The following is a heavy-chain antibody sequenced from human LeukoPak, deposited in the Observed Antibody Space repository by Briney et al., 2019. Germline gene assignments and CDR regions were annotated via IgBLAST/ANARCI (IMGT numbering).Heavy chain of an antibody. J-gene: IGHJ4*02. CDR2: IRYDGNNK. CDR1: GFTFSTYI. D-gene: IGHD6-19*01. V-gene: IGHV3-30*02. Sequence: GGSLRLSCAASGFTFSTYIMNWVRQAPGKGLEWVAFIRYDGNNKYYADSVKGRFTISRDNSKLYLQMNSLRAEDTAVYYCAKDRSWLVGFDYWGQGTLVTVSS. CDR3: AKDRSWLVGFDY.